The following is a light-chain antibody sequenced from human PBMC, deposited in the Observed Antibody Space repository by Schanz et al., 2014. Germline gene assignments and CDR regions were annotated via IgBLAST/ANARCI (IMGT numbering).Light chain of an antibody. V-gene: IGKV3-20*01. CDR3: QQYSKSPLT. CDR2: GAS. CDR1: QSVSSNS. Sequence: EVVLTQSPGTLSLSPGERATLSCRASQSVSSNSLAWYQQKPGQAPRLLISGASSRATGIPDRFSGSGSGTDFTLTISRLEPEDFAVYYCQQYSKSPLTFGGGTKVEIK. J-gene: IGKJ4*01.